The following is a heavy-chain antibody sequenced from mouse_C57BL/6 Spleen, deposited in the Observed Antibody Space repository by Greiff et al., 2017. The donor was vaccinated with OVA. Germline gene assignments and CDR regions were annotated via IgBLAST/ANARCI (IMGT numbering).Heavy chain of an antibody. CDR3: ARSTAQAAMDY. J-gene: IGHJ4*01. V-gene: IGHV5-6*02. CDR1: GFTFSSYG. D-gene: IGHD3-2*02. Sequence: DVKLVESGGDLVKPGGSLKLSCAASGFTFSSYGMSWVRQTPDKRLEWVATISSGGSYTYYPDSVKGRFTISRDNAKNTLYLQMSSLKSEDTAMYYCARSTAQAAMDYWGQGTSVTVSS. CDR2: ISSGGSYT.